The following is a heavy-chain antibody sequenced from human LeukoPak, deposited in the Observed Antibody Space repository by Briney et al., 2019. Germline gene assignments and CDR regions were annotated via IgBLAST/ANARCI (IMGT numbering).Heavy chain of an antibody. J-gene: IGHJ6*03. CDR1: GGSISSSSYY. CDR3: ARGYCSGGSCYSYYYYNYMDV. V-gene: IGHV4-39*07. CDR2: IHYSGST. D-gene: IGHD2-15*01. Sequence: SETLSLTCTVSGGSISSSSYYWGWLRQPPGKGLEWIGSIHYSGSTNYNPSLKSRVTISVDTSKNQFSLKLCSVTAADTAVYYCARGYCSGGSCYSYYYYNYMDVWGKGTTVTVSS.